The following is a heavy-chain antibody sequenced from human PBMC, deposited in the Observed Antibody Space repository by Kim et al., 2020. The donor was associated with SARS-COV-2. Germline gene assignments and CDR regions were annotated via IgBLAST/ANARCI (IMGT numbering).Heavy chain of an antibody. D-gene: IGHD1-1*01. J-gene: IGHJ4*01. Sequence: ASVKVSCKASGYTFTTSYIHWVRQAPGQGLEWMGIINPSGGSTNYAQTFQGRVNMTRDTSTSTVHIELSRLRYEDTTEYYCARDFSVHLSVEFDYWGQGT. CDR1: GYTFTTSY. CDR3: ARDFSVHLSVEFDY. V-gene: IGHV1-46*01. CDR2: INPSGGST.